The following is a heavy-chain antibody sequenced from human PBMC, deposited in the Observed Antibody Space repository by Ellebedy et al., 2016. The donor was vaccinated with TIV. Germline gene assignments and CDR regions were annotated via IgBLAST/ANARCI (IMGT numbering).Heavy chain of an antibody. D-gene: IGHD6-19*01. Sequence: GESLKISCVASGSTLSRYWMTWFRQAPGKGLEWVASIKQDGSQIQHVDSVKGRFTISRDNAKNSLYLQMNNLRAEDTAVYYCAGGSGWLCDQWGQGTLVTVSS. CDR1: GSTLSRYW. V-gene: IGHV3-7*01. CDR2: IKQDGSQI. J-gene: IGHJ4*02. CDR3: AGGSGWLCDQ.